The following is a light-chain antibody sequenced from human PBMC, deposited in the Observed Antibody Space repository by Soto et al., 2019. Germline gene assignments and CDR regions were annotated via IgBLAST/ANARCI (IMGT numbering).Light chain of an antibody. CDR3: QQYYNTPLT. Sequence: DIVMTQSPDYLAVSLGERVTINCKSSQSVLYSSNNKNYLAWYQQKPGQPPKLLIYWASTRESGVPDRFSGSGSATDFTLTISSLQAEDVAVYYCQQYYNTPLTFGGGTKVDIK. V-gene: IGKV4-1*01. CDR2: WAS. CDR1: QSVLYSSNNKNY. J-gene: IGKJ4*01.